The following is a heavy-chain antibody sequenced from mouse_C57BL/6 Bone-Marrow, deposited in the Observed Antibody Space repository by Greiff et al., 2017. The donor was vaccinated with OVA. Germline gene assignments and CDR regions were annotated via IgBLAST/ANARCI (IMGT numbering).Heavy chain of an antibody. CDR2: IWRGGST. CDR3: AKNFLYDYDGGYYAMDY. V-gene: IGHV2-5*01. CDR1: GFSLTSYG. D-gene: IGHD2-4*01. J-gene: IGHJ4*01. Sequence: QVQLQQSGPGLVQPSQSLSITCTVSGFSLTSYGVHWVRQSPGKGLEWLGVIWRGGSTDYNAAFMSRLSITKDNSKSQVFFKMNSLQADDTAIYYCAKNFLYDYDGGYYAMDYWGQGTSVTVSS.